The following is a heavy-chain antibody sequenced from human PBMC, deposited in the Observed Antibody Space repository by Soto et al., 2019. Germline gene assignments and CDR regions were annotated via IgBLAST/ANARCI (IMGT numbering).Heavy chain of an antibody. D-gene: IGHD2-15*01. CDR1: GYSFTNFS. Sequence: GASLKISCKASGYSFTNFSIGGVRLMTGKGLEWMGIIYPGDSDTRYSPSVQGKATISADKSISTAYLQWSSLKASDTAMYYCARPPYCSGGSCYGVSYWGQGTLVTVSS. V-gene: IGHV5-51*01. CDR3: ARPPYCSGGSCYGVSY. CDR2: IYPGDSDT. J-gene: IGHJ4*02.